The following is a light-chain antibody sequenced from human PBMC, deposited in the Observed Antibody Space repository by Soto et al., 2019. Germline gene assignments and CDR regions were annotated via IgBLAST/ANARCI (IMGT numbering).Light chain of an antibody. CDR1: QSIRND. Sequence: DIQMTQYQSSLSASVGDRVTITCRARQSIRNDLNCYQQQPGKAPKLLIYAASSLQSGVPSRFSGSGSGTDFTLTISSLQPEDFATYYCQQCDSSPLTFGGVTIV. CDR2: AAS. V-gene: IGKV1-39*01. CDR3: QQCDSSPLT. J-gene: IGKJ4*01.